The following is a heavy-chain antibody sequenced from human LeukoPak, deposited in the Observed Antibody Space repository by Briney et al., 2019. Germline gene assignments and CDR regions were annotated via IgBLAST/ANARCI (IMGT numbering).Heavy chain of an antibody. CDR2: MLDSGTA. CDR1: GGSMITYY. D-gene: IGHD3-10*01. Sequence: SETLSLTCTVSGGSMITYYWGWIRQPPGKRLEYIGYMLDSGTANYNPSLKSRVTISVDTSKNQFSLNLSSVTAADTAMYYCARGDGAPNYGYYFDSWGQGTLVTVSS. CDR3: ARGDGAPNYGYYFDS. J-gene: IGHJ4*02. V-gene: IGHV4-59*01.